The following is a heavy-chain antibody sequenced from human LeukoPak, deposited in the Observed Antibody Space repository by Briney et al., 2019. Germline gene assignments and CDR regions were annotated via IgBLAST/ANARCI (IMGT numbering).Heavy chain of an antibody. J-gene: IGHJ4*02. CDR2: ISGSGGST. Sequence: GGSLRLSCAASGFTFSSYAMSWVRQAPGKGLEWVSAISGSGGSTYYADSVEGRFTISRDNSKNTLYLQMNSLRAEDTAVYYCATSYGSGSYPLWGQGTLVTVSS. CDR3: ATSYGSGSYPL. D-gene: IGHD3-10*01. CDR1: GFTFSSYA. V-gene: IGHV3-23*01.